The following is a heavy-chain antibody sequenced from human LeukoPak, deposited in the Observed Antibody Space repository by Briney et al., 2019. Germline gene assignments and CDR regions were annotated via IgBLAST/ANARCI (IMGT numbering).Heavy chain of an antibody. CDR2: IKQDGSEK. CDR1: GFTFSDYY. D-gene: IGHD3-16*02. V-gene: IGHV3-7*03. CDR3: ARKPVYDYVWGSYRYPDAFDI. Sequence: GGSLRLSCAASGFTFSDYYMSWVRQAPGKGLEWVANIKQDGSEKYYVDSVKGRFTISRDNAKNSLYLQMNSLRAEDTAVYYCARKPVYDYVWGSYRYPDAFDIWGQGTMVTVSS. J-gene: IGHJ3*02.